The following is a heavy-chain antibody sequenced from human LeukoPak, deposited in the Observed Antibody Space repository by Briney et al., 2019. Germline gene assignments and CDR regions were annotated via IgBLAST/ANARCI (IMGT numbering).Heavy chain of an antibody. Sequence: PGGSLRLSCTASGFRVTNNYVTWVRQAPGKGLEWVSVIYIGESADYADSVKGRFTISRDNSKNTLYLQMNSLRAEDTAVYYCAKDHSGYGVPYDYWGQGTLVTVSS. CDR1: GFRVTNNY. J-gene: IGHJ4*02. D-gene: IGHD5-12*01. CDR3: AKDHSGYGVPYDY. V-gene: IGHV3-53*01. CDR2: IYIGESA.